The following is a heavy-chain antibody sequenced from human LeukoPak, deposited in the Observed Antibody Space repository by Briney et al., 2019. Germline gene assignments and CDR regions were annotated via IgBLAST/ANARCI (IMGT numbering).Heavy chain of an antibody. D-gene: IGHD3-10*01. Sequence: SETLSLTCSVSGGSISSSIYYWGWIRQPPGKGLEWIGSIYYSGSTYYNPSLKSRVTISVDMSKNQFSLKLSSVTAADTAVYYCASFKTRGVRRLYYFDYWGQGTLVTVSS. CDR3: ASFKTRGVRRLYYFDY. CDR1: GGSISSSIYY. J-gene: IGHJ4*02. V-gene: IGHV4-39*01. CDR2: IYYSGST.